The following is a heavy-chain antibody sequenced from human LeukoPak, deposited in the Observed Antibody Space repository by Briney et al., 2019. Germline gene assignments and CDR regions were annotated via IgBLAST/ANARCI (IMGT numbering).Heavy chain of an antibody. J-gene: IGHJ4*02. CDR3: ARGTFSGSQPEIFDY. Sequence: PSETLSLTCTVSGGSISSGGYYWSWIRQHPGKGLEWIGYIYYSGSTYYNPPLKSRVTISVDTSKNQFSLKLSSVTAADTAVYYCARGTFSGSQPEIFDYWGQGTLVTVSS. V-gene: IGHV4-31*03. CDR1: GGSISSGGYY. CDR2: IYYSGST. D-gene: IGHD3-22*01.